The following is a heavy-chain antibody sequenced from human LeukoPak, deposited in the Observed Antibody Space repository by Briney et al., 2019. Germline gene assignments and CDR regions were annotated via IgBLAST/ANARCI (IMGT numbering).Heavy chain of an antibody. J-gene: IGHJ4*02. CDR3: ARGVSSSRPVPEDY. D-gene: IGHD6-13*01. CDR1: GFTFSSYA. Sequence: PGGSLRLSCAASGFTFSSYAMHWVRQAPGKGLEWVAVISYDGSNKYYADSVKGRFTISRDNSKNTLYLQMNNLRAEDTAVYYCARGVSSSRPVPEDYWGQGALVTVSS. V-gene: IGHV3-30-3*01. CDR2: ISYDGSNK.